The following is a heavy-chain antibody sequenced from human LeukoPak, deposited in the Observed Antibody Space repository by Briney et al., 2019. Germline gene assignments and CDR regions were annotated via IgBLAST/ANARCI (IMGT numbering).Heavy chain of an antibody. V-gene: IGHV4-31*03. Sequence: SETLSLTCTVSGASISKSNDYWGWIRQPPGKGLEWIGYIYYSGSTYYNPSLKSRVTISVDTSKNQFSLKLSSVTAADTAVYYCARVSDYYYGSGSYYYFDYWGQGTPVTVSS. CDR2: IYYSGST. D-gene: IGHD3-10*01. CDR1: GASISKSNDY. CDR3: ARVSDYYYGSGSYYYFDY. J-gene: IGHJ4*02.